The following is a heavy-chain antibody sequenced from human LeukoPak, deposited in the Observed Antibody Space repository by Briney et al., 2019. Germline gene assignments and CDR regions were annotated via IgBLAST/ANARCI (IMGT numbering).Heavy chain of an antibody. CDR1: GGSISSSSYY. D-gene: IGHD1-26*01. CDR2: IYYSGST. Sequence: KPSETLSLTCTVSGGSISSSSYYWGWIRQPPGKGLEWIGSIYYSGSTYYNPSLKSRVAISVDTSKNQFSLKLSSVTAADTAVYYCARTQVGAFNDCWGQGTLVTVSS. J-gene: IGHJ4*02. V-gene: IGHV4-39*01. CDR3: ARTQVGAFNDC.